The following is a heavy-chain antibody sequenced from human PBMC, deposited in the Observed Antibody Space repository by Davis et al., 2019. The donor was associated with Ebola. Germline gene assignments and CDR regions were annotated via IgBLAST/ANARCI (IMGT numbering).Heavy chain of an antibody. CDR2: IYYSGST. J-gene: IGHJ4*02. CDR3: AADRFGDYGLWF. Sequence: SETLSLTCTVSGGSISSSSYYWSWIRQPPGRGLEWIGYIYYSGSTNFNPSLQSRVSISVDTSKNQFSLKLTSVTAADTAVYYCAADRFGDYGLWFWGQGTLVTVSS. V-gene: IGHV4-61*05. D-gene: IGHD4-17*01. CDR1: GGSISSSSYY.